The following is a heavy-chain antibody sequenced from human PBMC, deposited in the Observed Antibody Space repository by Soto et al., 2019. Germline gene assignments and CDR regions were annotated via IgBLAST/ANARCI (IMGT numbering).Heavy chain of an antibody. V-gene: IGHV4-39*01. J-gene: IGHJ4*02. CDR3: ARLAALEWLLPYFDY. Sequence: SETLSLTCTVSGGSISSSSYYWGWIRQPPGKGLEWIGGIYYSGSTYYNPSLKSRVTISVDTSKNQFSLKLSLVTAADTAVYYCARLAALEWLLPYFDYWGQGTLVTVSS. D-gene: IGHD3-3*01. CDR1: GGSISSSSYY. CDR2: IYYSGST.